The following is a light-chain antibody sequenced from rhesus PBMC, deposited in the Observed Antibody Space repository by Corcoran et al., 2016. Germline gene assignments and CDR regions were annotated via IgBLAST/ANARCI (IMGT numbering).Light chain of an antibody. CDR1: QSVSTY. Sequence: ILTQSPATLSLSPGERATLSCRASQSVSTYLAWYQPKPGQAPRLLIYSASSRATGIPDRFRGSGSGTEFTLPIRKLEPEYIVIYHCYQHSSGYSFGQGTKVEIQ. CDR3: YQHSSGYS. CDR2: SAS. J-gene: IGKJ2*01. V-gene: IGKV3-10*01.